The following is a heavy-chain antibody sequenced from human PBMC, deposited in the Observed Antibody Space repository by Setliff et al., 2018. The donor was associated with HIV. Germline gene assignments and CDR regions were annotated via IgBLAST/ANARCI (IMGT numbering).Heavy chain of an antibody. CDR1: GGSFSGYY. D-gene: IGHD6-19*01. V-gene: IGHV4-34*01. CDR2: VTHSGRT. Sequence: TLSLTCAVYGGSFSGYYWSWIRQPPGKGLEWIGEVTHSGRTNYNPSLESRVTTSVDTPKKQFSLRLTSVTAADTAVYYCARGVRDNSGWSSYYFDYWGQGTLVTVSS. CDR3: ARGVRDNSGWSSYYFDY. J-gene: IGHJ4*02.